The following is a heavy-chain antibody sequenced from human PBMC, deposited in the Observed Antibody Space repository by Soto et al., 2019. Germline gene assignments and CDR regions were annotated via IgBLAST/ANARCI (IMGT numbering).Heavy chain of an antibody. Sequence: TLSLTCTVSGGSISSGGYYWSWIRQHPGKGLEWIGYIYYSGSTYYNPSLKSRVTISVDTSKNQFSLKLSSVTAADTAVYYCARVVVTARIGDNWFDPWGQGTLVTVSS. D-gene: IGHD2-21*02. CDR1: GGSISSGGYY. CDR2: IYYSGST. J-gene: IGHJ5*02. CDR3: ARVVVTARIGDNWFDP. V-gene: IGHV4-31*03.